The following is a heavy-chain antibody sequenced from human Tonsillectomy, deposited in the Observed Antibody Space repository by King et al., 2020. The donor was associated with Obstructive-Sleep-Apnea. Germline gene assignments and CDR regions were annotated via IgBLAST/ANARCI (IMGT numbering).Heavy chain of an antibody. J-gene: IGHJ4*02. Sequence: VQLVESGGGLVKPGGSLRLSCAASGFTFSNAWMTWVRQAPGKGLEWVGRIKRKTDGGTTDNAAPVKGRFTISRDDSKNTLYLQMNSLKIEDPAIYYCTTAGVGGSGWPLGNYFDYWGQGTLVTVSS. D-gene: IGHD6-19*01. CDR3: TTAGVGGSGWPLGNYFDY. CDR2: IKRKTDGGTT. CDR1: GFTFSNAW. V-gene: IGHV3-15*01.